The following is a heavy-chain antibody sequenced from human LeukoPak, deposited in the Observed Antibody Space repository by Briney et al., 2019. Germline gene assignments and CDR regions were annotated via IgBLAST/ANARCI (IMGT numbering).Heavy chain of an antibody. CDR2: IYYSGST. CDR1: GGSINSYY. V-gene: IGHV4-59*01. CDR3: ARGRVGSSWFFNIMDV. Sequence: KPSETLSLTCTVSGGSINSYYWSWIRQPPGKGLEWIGYIYYSGSTKYNPSLKSRVTISVDMSKNQFSLNLSSVTAADTAVYYCARGRVGSSWFFNIMDVWGQGTTVTVSS. J-gene: IGHJ6*02. D-gene: IGHD6-13*01.